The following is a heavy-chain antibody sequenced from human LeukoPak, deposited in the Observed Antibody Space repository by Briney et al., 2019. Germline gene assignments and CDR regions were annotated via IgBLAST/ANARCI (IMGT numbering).Heavy chain of an antibody. CDR2: ISGSGVST. D-gene: IGHD3-10*01. CDR1: GFTFSSYA. CDR3: AKEGTPQVSTWYDL. V-gene: IGHV3-23*01. Sequence: PGGSLRLSCAASGFTFSSYAMTWVRQAPGKGLEWVSAISGSGVSTYYADSVKGRFTISRDNSRNTLYLQMNTLRAEDTVVYYCAKEGTPQVSTWYDLWGQGTQVIVSS. J-gene: IGHJ5*02.